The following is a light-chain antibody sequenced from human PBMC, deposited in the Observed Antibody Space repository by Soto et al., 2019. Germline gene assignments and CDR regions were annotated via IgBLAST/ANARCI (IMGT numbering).Light chain of an antibody. CDR3: QQRSNWPYT. Sequence: EIVLTQSPATLSSSPGERATLSCMASQSVNFYFAWYQQKPGQATRLLIYDASYRAPGIPARFSGSGSGTDFTLTIRRLQPEDFAVYDCQQRSNWPYTFGQGTKLDIK. V-gene: IGKV3-11*01. CDR1: QSVNFY. J-gene: IGKJ2*01. CDR2: DAS.